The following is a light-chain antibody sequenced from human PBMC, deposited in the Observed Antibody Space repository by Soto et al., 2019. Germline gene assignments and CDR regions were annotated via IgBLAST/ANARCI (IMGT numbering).Light chain of an antibody. V-gene: IGKV1-39*01. CDR1: QSIRKY. CDR3: QQSRDTPPWT. J-gene: IGKJ1*01. CDR2: AAS. Sequence: DIQMTQSPSSLSASVGDRVIITCRASQSIRKYLNWYQHKPGKVPTLLIYAASSLQSGVPSRFSGSGSGTEFTLTITSLQPEDFATYYCQQSRDTPPWTFGQGTKVDI.